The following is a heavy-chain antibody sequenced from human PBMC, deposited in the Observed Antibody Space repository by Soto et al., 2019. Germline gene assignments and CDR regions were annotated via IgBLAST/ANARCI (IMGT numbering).Heavy chain of an antibody. D-gene: IGHD6-13*01. CDR1: GGTFTGYY. CDR3: ARDEVAAAGTSHYYYYYGMDV. Sequence: GASVKVSCKASGGTFTGYYMQWVRQAPGQGLEWMGWINPNSGGTNYAQKFQGWVTMTRDTSISTAYMELSRLRSDDTAVYYCARDEVAAAGTSHYYYYYGMDVWGQGTTVTVSS. CDR2: INPNSGGT. J-gene: IGHJ6*02. V-gene: IGHV1-2*04.